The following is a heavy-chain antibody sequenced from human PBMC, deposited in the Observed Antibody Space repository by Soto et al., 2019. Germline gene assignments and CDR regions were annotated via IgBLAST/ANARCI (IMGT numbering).Heavy chain of an antibody. CDR3: AREYHP. CDR2: IYNNGNT. D-gene: IGHD2-2*02. V-gene: IGHV4-61*01. Sequence: SETLSLTCTVSGGSVSSDISYYWTWIRQPPGKGLEWIGHIYNNGNTNYNPSLKSRVTISLDTSKNQFSLKLTSVTAADTALYYCAREYHPWGQGTLVTVSS. J-gene: IGHJ5*02. CDR1: GGSVSSDISYY.